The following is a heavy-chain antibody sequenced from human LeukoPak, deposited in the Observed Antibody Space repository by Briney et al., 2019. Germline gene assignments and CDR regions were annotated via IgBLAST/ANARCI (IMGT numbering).Heavy chain of an antibody. D-gene: IGHD2-15*01. CDR3: ASTGYCIGGSCYSNYFDH. Sequence: SETLSLTCTVSGVSITSFYWSWLRQPPGKGLEWIGYIYFSGSTNYNPSLKSRVTVSLDTTKNQVSPKLSSVSAADTAVYYCASTGYCIGGSCYSNYFDHWGQGTLVTVSS. CDR2: IYFSGST. J-gene: IGHJ4*02. V-gene: IGHV4-59*08. CDR1: GVSITSFY.